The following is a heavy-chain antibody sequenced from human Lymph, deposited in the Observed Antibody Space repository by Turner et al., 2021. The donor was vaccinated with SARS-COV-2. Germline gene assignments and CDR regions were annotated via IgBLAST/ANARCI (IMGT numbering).Heavy chain of an antibody. Sequence: VQLVESGGGLVKHGGSLVRPFAASGLTSSSCSMNWVRRAPGKGLEWVSSMTSRSSYIYYADSVKGRFTISRDNAKKSLYLQMNSLRAEDTAVYYCARGGRPPWQWLGLGNFDYWGQGTLVTVSS. J-gene: IGHJ4*02. V-gene: IGHV3-21*01. CDR1: GLTSSSCS. CDR3: ARGGRPPWQWLGLGNFDY. D-gene: IGHD6-19*01. CDR2: MTSRSSYI.